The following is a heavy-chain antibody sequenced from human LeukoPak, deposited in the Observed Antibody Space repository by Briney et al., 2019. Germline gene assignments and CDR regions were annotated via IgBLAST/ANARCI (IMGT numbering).Heavy chain of an antibody. CDR2: ISYDGSNK. CDR3: AKELGYYGSGSYYTNYYYYGMDV. CDR1: RFTFSSYG. Sequence: PGGSLRLSCAASRFTFSSYGMHWVRQAPGKGLEWVAVISYDGSNKYYADSVKGRFTISRDNSKNTLYLQMNSLRAEDTAVYYCAKELGYYGSGSYYTNYYYYGMDVWGQGTTVTVSS. J-gene: IGHJ6*02. D-gene: IGHD3-10*01. V-gene: IGHV3-30*18.